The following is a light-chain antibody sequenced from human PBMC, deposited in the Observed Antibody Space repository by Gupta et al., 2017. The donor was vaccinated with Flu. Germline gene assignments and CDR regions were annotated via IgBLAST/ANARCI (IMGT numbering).Light chain of an antibody. Sequence: EIVLTQSPGTLSVSPGEGATLSCRASQSVSNTYLAWYHQRPGQAPRLLIYGTSNRATGIPDRFVGSGSGTDFTLIISTVEPGDTGVYYCQLYGSSPLYTFGQGSKVEIK. CDR3: QLYGSSPLYT. J-gene: IGKJ2*01. CDR2: GTS. CDR1: QSVSNTY. V-gene: IGKV3-20*01.